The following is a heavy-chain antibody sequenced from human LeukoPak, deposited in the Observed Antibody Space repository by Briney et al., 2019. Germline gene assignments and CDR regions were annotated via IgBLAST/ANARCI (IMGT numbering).Heavy chain of an antibody. V-gene: IGHV4-39*01. CDR3: ARLGFGEYYFDY. CDR1: GGSISSSSYY. CDR2: IYYSGST. D-gene: IGHD3-10*01. J-gene: IGHJ4*02. Sequence: KPSETLSLTCTVSGGSISSSSYYWGWIRQSPGKGLEWIGSIYYSGSTYYNPSLKSRGTISVDTSKNQFSLKLSSVTAADTAVYYCARLGFGEYYFDYWGQGNLVTVSS.